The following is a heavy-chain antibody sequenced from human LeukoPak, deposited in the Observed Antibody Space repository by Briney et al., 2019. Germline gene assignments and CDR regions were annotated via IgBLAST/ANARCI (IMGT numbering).Heavy chain of an antibody. CDR1: GFAFHNYA. J-gene: IGHJ6*02. CDR2: ISWNSDIK. Sequence: SLRLSCVGSGFAFHNYAMHWVRRPPGKGLEWASAISWNSDIKAYAASVKRRFSISRDRARTSLYLQMDSLRPEDTALYYCAKDTGGNGAYFYAMDVWGQGTSVTVSS. V-gene: IGHV3-9*01. D-gene: IGHD4-23*01. CDR3: AKDTGGNGAYFYAMDV.